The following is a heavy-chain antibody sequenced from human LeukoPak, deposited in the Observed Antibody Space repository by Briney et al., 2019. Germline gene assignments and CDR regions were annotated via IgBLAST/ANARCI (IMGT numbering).Heavy chain of an antibody. J-gene: IGHJ5*02. CDR1: GGSFSGYY. CDR2: INHSGST. V-gene: IGHV4-34*01. Sequence: SETLSLTCAVYGGSFSGYYWSWIRQPPGKGLEWIGEINHSGSTNYNPSLKSRVTISVDTSKNQFSLKLSSVTAADTAVYYCARGRGYDSSGYRFNWFDPWGQGTLVTVSS. CDR3: ARGRGYDSSGYRFNWFDP. D-gene: IGHD3-22*01.